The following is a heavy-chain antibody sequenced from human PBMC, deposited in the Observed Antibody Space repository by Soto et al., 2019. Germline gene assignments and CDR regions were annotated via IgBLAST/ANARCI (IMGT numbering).Heavy chain of an antibody. J-gene: IGHJ4*02. V-gene: IGHV3-73*01. CDR1: GFTFNGSA. CDR3: TLLIPPFPSALTVPFDY. CDR2: IRSKANSYAT. Sequence: GGSLRLSCAASGFTFNGSAVHWVRQASGKGLEWVGRIRSKANSYATAYAASVKGRFTISRDDSKNTAYLQMNSLKTEDTAVYYCTLLIPPFPSALTVPFDYWGQGTLVTVSS. D-gene: IGHD2-21*01.